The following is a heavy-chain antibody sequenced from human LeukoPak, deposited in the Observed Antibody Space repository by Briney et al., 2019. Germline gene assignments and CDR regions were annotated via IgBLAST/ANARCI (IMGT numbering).Heavy chain of an antibody. J-gene: IGHJ4*02. CDR3: ARQAGRRYFDY. Sequence: SETLSLTCTVSGGSISSSSYYWGWIRQPPGKGLEWIGSIYYSGSTYYNPPLKSRVTISVDTSKNQFSLKLSSVTAADTAVYYCARQAGRRYFDYWGQGTLVTVSS. CDR1: GGSISSSSYY. V-gene: IGHV4-39*01. CDR2: IYYSGST.